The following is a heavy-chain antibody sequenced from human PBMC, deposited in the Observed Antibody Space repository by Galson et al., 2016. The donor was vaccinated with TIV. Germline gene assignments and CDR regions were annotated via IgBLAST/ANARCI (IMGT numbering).Heavy chain of an antibody. J-gene: IGHJ1*01. Sequence: SCRGSGYSFSNYWITWVRQMPGRGLEWMGRIDPRDSYTNYSPSFKGHVTMSADKSISTAYLQWSSLKASDSAIYYCTTGSMTTVSYFPHWGRGTLVAVSS. CDR1: GYSFSNYW. V-gene: IGHV5-10-1*01. D-gene: IGHD4-11*01. CDR3: TTGSMTTVSYFPH. CDR2: IDPRDSYT.